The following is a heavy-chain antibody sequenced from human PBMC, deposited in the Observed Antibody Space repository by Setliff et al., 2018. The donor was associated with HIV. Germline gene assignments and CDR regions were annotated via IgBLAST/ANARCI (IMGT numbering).Heavy chain of an antibody. J-gene: IGHJ5*02. Sequence: PSETLSLTCTVSGGSIISEISWWAWIRRPAGKGPEWLGQIYMRGGTDYNPSLEGRVTISLDTSKNQFSLKLTSVTAADTAVYYCAIDHVTNIAESGYGYTRIDPWGPGISVTVSS. V-gene: IGHV4-61*09. D-gene: IGHD5-18*01. CDR3: AIDHVTNIAESGYGYTRIDP. CDR2: IYMRGGT. CDR1: GGSIISEISW.